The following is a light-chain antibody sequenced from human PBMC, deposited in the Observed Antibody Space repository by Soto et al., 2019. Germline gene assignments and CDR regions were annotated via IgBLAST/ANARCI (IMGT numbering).Light chain of an antibody. V-gene: IGKV3-20*01. CDR3: QQYDSSPNT. J-gene: IGKJ1*01. Sequence: IVLTQSPGTLSLSPGERATLSCRASQSVSSTYLAWYQQKPGQAPRLLIYGASSRATGIPDRFSGSGSGTDFTLTISRLEPEDFAVYYCQQYDSSPNTFGQGTKVDI. CDR2: GAS. CDR1: QSVSSTY.